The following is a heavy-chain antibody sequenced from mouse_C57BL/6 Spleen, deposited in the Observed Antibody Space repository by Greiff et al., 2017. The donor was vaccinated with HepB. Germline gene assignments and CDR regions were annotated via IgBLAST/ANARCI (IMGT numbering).Heavy chain of an antibody. CDR2: IWGVGST. V-gene: IGHV2-6*01. J-gene: IGHJ3*01. CDR3: ASLGNVAD. D-gene: IGHD2-1*01. Sequence: VKLQESGPGLVAPSQSLSITCTVSGFSLTSYGVDWVRQSPGKGLEWLGVIWGVGSTNYNSALKSRLSISKDNSKSHVILKMNSKETDDTAMYYGASLGNVADGGEGTRVTVAA. CDR1: GFSLTSYG.